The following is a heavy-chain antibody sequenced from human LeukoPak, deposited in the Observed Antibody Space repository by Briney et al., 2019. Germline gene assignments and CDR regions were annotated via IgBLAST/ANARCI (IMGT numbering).Heavy chain of an antibody. Sequence: ASVKVSCKASGYTFTGYYMHWVRQAPGQGLEWMGWISAYNGNTNYAQKLQGRVTMTTDTSTSTAYMELRSLRSDDTAVYYCARDRGRTDGGFDPWDQGTLVAVSP. CDR1: GYTFTGYY. CDR2: ISAYNGNT. J-gene: IGHJ5*02. D-gene: IGHD1-1*01. V-gene: IGHV1-18*04. CDR3: ARDRGRTDGGFDP.